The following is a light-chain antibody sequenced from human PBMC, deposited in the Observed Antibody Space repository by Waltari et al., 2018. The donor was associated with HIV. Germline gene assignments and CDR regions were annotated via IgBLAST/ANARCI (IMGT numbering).Light chain of an antibody. V-gene: IGLV8-61*01. CDR1: SGSVSTTSF. CDR3: LVHMGHGAWV. CDR2: STN. Sequence: QTVVTQEPSFSVSPGGTVTLTCGLNSGSVSTTSFPSWYQQTPGQAPRTLIYSTNIRSSGVPVRFSGSILGNKASLTITGAQADDESDYYCLVHMGHGAWVFGGGTKLTVL. J-gene: IGLJ3*02.